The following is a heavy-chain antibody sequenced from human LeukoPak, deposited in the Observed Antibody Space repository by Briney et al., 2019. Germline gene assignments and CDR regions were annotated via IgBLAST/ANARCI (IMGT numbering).Heavy chain of an antibody. CDR1: GYSFSTYL. J-gene: IGHJ3*02. CDR2: IYPGDSDT. D-gene: IGHD7-27*01. CDR3: ARGSLTGDGIDI. V-gene: IGHV5-51*01. Sequence: GESLKISCKGSGYSFSTYLIGWVRHMPGKGLEWMGFIYPGDSDTRYSPSSQGQVTISADKSISTAYLQWSSLKASDTAMYYCARGSLTGDGIDIWGQGTMVTVSS.